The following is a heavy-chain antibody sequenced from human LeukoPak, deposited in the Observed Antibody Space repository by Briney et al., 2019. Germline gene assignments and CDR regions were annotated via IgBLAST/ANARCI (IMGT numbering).Heavy chain of an antibody. CDR1: GGSISSGSYY. D-gene: IGHD3-22*01. Sequence: PSETLSLTCTVSGGSISSGSYYWSWIRQPAGKGLEWIGRIYTSGSTNYNPSLKSRVTISVDTSKNQFSLKLSSVTAADTAVYYCASGPWYYYDSSGYLNYWGQGTLVTVSS. CDR3: ASGPWYYYDSSGYLNY. CDR2: IYTSGST. J-gene: IGHJ4*02. V-gene: IGHV4-61*02.